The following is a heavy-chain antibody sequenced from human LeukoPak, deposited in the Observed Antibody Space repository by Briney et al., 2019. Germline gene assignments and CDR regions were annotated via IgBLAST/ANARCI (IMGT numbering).Heavy chain of an antibody. CDR2: ISHSGGT. D-gene: IGHD5-24*01. CDR1: GGSISSYS. Sequence: SETLSLTCSVSGGSISSYSWSHYWSWIAQPPGKGLEWIGYISHSGGTNYNPSLKSRVTISVDTSKNQFSLKLSSVNAADTAVYYCARSNGYNSVVWDSWGQGALVTVSS. V-gene: IGHV4-59*12. J-gene: IGHJ4*02. CDR3: ARSNGYNSVVWDS.